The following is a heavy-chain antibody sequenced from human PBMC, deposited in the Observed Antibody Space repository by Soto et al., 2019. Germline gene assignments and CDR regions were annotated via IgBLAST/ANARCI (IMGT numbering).Heavy chain of an antibody. D-gene: IGHD2-2*01. Sequence: GGSLRLSCAASGFTFSNAWMNWVRQAPGKGLEWVGRIKSKTDGGTTDYAAPVKGRFTISRDDSKNTLYLQMNSLKTEDTAVYYCSKYQLLAGEGYYYYGMDVWGQMSTVSLS. J-gene: IGHJ6*02. CDR1: GFTFSNAW. V-gene: IGHV3-15*07. CDR2: IKSKTDGGTT. CDR3: SKYQLLAGEGYYYYGMDV.